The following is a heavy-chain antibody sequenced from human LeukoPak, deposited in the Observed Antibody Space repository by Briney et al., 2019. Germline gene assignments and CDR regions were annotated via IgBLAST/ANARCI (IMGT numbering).Heavy chain of an antibody. CDR3: AASPDYYDSSGYSYYFDY. V-gene: IGHV1-58*01. CDR1: GFTFASSA. J-gene: IGHJ4*02. D-gene: IGHD3-22*01. CDR2: IVVGSGNT. Sequence: ASVKVSCKASGFTFASSAVQWVRQARGQRLEWIGWIVVGSGNTNYAQKFQERVTITRDMSTSTAYMELSSLRSEDTAVYYCAASPDYYDSSGYSYYFDYWGQGTLVTVSS.